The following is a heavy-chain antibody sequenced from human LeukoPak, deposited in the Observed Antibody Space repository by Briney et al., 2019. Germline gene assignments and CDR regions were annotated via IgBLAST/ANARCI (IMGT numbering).Heavy chain of an antibody. CDR3: ARPRSYLTVGPGLEFDP. CDR1: GRSISSSSYY. J-gene: IGHJ5*02. CDR2: IYYSGST. D-gene: IGHD1-26*01. V-gene: IGHV4-39*01. Sequence: SETLSLTRTVSGRSISSSSYYWGWIREPPGKGLEWFGSIYYSGSTYYNPSLKSRVTISVDTSKNQFSLKLSSVSAADTAVYYCARPRSYLTVGPGLEFDPWGQGTLVTVSS.